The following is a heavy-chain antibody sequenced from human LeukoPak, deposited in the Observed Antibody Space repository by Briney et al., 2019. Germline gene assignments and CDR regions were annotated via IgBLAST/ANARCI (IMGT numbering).Heavy chain of an antibody. CDR2: VYYTGTT. V-gene: IGHV4-30-4*01. CDR1: RGAIVSRENY. Sequence: PSETLSLTCTVSRGAIVSRENYWAWIRQPPGEGLEWIGFVYYTGTTYYNPSLKSRITMSVDTSKDQFSLEVNSVTAADTAVYFCARAGVSGAYYSLEYWGQGALVTVSS. CDR3: ARAGVSGAYYSLEY. J-gene: IGHJ4*02. D-gene: IGHD3-10*01.